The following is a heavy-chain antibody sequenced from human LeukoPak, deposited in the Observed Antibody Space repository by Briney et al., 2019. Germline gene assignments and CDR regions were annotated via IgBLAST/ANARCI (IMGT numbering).Heavy chain of an antibody. Sequence: GASVKVSCKASGYTFISYGISWVRQAPGQGLEWMGWISAYNGNTNYAQKLQGRVTMTEDTSTDTAYMELSSLRSEDTAVYYCATLEVHLGSYGMDVWGQGTTVTVSS. V-gene: IGHV1-18*01. CDR2: ISAYNGNT. CDR3: ATLEVHLGSYGMDV. D-gene: IGHD3-16*01. CDR1: GYTFISYG. J-gene: IGHJ6*02.